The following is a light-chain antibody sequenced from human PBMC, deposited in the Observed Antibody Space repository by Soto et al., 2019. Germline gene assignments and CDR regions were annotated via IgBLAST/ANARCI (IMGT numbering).Light chain of an antibody. Sequence: QSVLTQPSSVFVSPGESITVSCTGTSSDVGAYNYVSWYQQHPGEAPKLMIYDVSNRPSGVSNRFSGSKSGNTASLTISGLQAEDEADYYCTSYTSSSALYVFGTGTKVTVL. J-gene: IGLJ1*01. CDR2: DVS. CDR3: TSYTSSSALYV. CDR1: SSDVGAYNY. V-gene: IGLV2-14*03.